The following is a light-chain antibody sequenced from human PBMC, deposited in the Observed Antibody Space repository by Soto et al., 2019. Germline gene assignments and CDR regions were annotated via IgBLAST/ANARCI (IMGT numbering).Light chain of an antibody. V-gene: IGKV3-20*01. CDR3: QQYGSSMT. CDR1: QSVSSSY. Sequence: EIVLTQSQGTLSLSPGERATLSCMASQSVSSSYLAWYQQKPGQAPRLLSYGASSRATGITDRFSRSGSGTDFTLTISRLEPEDFSVYSFQQYGSSMTFAQGTNVHIK. J-gene: IGKJ1*01. CDR2: GAS.